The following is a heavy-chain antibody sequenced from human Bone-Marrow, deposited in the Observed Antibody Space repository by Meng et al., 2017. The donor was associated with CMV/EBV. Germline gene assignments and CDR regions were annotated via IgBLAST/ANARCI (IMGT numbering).Heavy chain of an antibody. CDR3: ARDIVVLQAATNYKNYNGIDC. J-gene: IGHJ4*03. CDR1: GFTFSSYY. D-gene: IGHD2-15*01. V-gene: IGHV3-11*04. Sequence: GGSLRLSCAASGFTFSSYYMSWIRQAPGKVLELVSYISTSGSTKYYADSVKGRFTISRDNPKTSLYLQMKSLRAEDPAVYYCARDIVVLQAATNYKNYNGIDCWGQGTQVTVSS. CDR2: ISTSGSTK.